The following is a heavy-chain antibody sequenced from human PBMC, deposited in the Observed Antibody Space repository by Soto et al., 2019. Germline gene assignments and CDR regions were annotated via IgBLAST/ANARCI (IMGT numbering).Heavy chain of an antibody. CDR1: GFTFSSYG. CDR2: IWYDGSNK. J-gene: IGHJ4*02. CDR3: ARSRWLHNPADY. D-gene: IGHD5-12*01. V-gene: IGHV3-33*01. Sequence: QVQLVESGGGVVQPGRSLRLSCAASGFTFSSYGMHWVRQAPGKGLEWVAVIWYDGSNKYYADSLKGRFTISRDNSKNTLYLQMNSLRAEDTAVYYCARSRWLHNPADYWGQGTLVTVSS.